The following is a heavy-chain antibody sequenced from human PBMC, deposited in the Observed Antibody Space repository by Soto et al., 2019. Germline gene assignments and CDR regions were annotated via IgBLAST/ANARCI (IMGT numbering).Heavy chain of an antibody. J-gene: IGHJ5*02. CDR2: INPNSGGT. CDR1: GYTFTGYY. Sequence: ASVKVSCKASGYTFTGYYMHWVRQAPGQGLEWMGWINPNSGGTNYAQKFQGWVTMTRDTSISTAYMELSRLRSDDTAVYYCARAAYYDFWSGNWFDPWGQGTLVTVSS. CDR3: ARAAYYDFWSGNWFDP. V-gene: IGHV1-2*04. D-gene: IGHD3-3*01.